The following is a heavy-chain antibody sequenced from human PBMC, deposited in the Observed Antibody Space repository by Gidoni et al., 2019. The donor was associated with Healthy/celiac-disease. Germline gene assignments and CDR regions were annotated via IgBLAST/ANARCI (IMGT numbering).Heavy chain of an antibody. CDR3: AKSPYSYYYGMDV. Sequence: EVQLLESGGGLVQPGGSLRLSCAASGFTFSSYAMSWVRQAPGKGLDGVSAISGSGGSTYYADSVKGRFTISRDNSKNTLYLQMNSLRAEDTAVYYCAKSPYSYYYGMDVWGQGTTVTVAS. J-gene: IGHJ6*02. CDR2: ISGSGGST. CDR1: GFTFSSYA. D-gene: IGHD1-26*01. V-gene: IGHV3-23*01.